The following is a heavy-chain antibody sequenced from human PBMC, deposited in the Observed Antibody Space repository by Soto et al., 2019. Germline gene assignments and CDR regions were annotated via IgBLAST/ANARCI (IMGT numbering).Heavy chain of an antibody. Sequence: GASVKVSCKASGFTFTSSAVQWVRQARGQRLEWIGWIVVGSGNTNYAQKFQERVTITRDMSTSTAYMELSSLRSEDTAVYYCAADRRTMVRGVIINDYYGMDVWGQGTTVTVSS. CDR3: AADRRTMVRGVIINDYYGMDV. V-gene: IGHV1-58*01. CDR1: GFTFTSSA. CDR2: IVVGSGNT. J-gene: IGHJ6*02. D-gene: IGHD3-10*01.